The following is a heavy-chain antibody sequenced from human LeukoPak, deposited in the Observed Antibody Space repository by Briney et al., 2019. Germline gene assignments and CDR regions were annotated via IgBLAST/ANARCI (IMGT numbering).Heavy chain of an antibody. CDR1: GFTFSSYG. CDR2: ISYDGSNK. V-gene: IGHV3-30*18. CDR3: AKIPLADYYYMDV. J-gene: IGHJ6*03. D-gene: IGHD6-19*01. Sequence: GRSLRLSCAASGFTFSSYGMHWVRQAPGKGLEWVAVISYDGSNKYYADSVKGRFTISRDNSKSTLYLQMNSLRAEDTAVYYCAKIPLADYYYMDVWGKGTTVTVSS.